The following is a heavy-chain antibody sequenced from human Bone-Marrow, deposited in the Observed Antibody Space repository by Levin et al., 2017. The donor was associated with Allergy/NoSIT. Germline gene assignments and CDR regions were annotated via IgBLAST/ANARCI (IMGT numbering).Heavy chain of an antibody. CDR2: ISSSSSYI. J-gene: IGHJ6*03. D-gene: IGHD3-10*01. Sequence: GESLKISCAASGFTFSSYSMNWVRQAPGKGLEWVSSISSSSSYIYYADSVKGRFTISRDNAKNSLYLQMNSLRAEDTAVYYCARDGRELLLEDRHYYYYYMDVWGKGTTVTVSS. CDR3: ARDGRELLLEDRHYYYYYMDV. CDR1: GFTFSSYS. V-gene: IGHV3-21*01.